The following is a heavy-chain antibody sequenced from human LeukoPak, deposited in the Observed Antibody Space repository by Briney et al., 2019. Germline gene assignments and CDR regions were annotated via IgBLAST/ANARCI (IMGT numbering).Heavy chain of an antibody. J-gene: IGHJ5*02. CDR1: GGSISNYY. V-gene: IGHV4-39*07. Sequence: SETLSLTCTVSGGSISNYYWGWIRQPPGKGLEWIGSIYYSGSTYYNPSLKSRVTISVDTSKNQFSLKLSSVTAADTAVYYCAKSVYAINWFDPWGQGTLVTVSS. CDR3: AKSVYAINWFDP. CDR2: IYYSGST. D-gene: IGHD2-8*01.